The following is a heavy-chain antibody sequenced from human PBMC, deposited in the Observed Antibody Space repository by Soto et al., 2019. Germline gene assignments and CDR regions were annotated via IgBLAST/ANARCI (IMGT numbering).Heavy chain of an antibody. Sequence: SETLSLTCTVSGGSMSSYYWSCIRQPPGKGLEWIGYIYYSGSTYYNPSLKSRVTISVDTSKNQFSLKLSSVTAADTAVYYCARERPDGSRLDPWGQGTLVTVS. J-gene: IGHJ5*02. CDR3: ARERPDGSRLDP. CDR2: IYYSGST. V-gene: IGHV4-59*12. D-gene: IGHD6-13*01. CDR1: GGSMSSYY.